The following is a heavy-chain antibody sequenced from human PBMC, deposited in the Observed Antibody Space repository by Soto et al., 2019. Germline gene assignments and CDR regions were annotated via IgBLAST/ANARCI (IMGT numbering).Heavy chain of an antibody. CDR1: GFAVSSNY. CDR3: SRSRTGTTYGGMDV. CDR2: IHSGGDT. D-gene: IGHD1-7*01. Sequence: EVQLVESGGDLVQPGGSLRLSCAASGFAVSSNYMTWVRQAPGKGLEWVSVIHSGGDTHYADSVRGRVTISRDNSKNTLYLQMNCLRAEDTAVYYCSRSRTGTTYGGMDVRGQGTTVTVSS. V-gene: IGHV3-66*01. J-gene: IGHJ6*02.